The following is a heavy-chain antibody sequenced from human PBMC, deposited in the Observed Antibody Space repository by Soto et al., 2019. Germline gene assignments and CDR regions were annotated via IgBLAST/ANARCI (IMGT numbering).Heavy chain of an antibody. CDR1: GFTFSSYS. CDR3: ASYLQVVVAADYYYSGMDV. CDR2: ISSSSSTI. Sequence: GGSLRLSCAASGFTFSSYSMNWVRQAPGKGLEWVSYISSSSSTIYYADSVKGRFTISRDNAKNSLYLQMNSLRDEDTAVYYCASYLQVVVAADYYYSGMDVWGQGTTVTVSS. V-gene: IGHV3-48*02. D-gene: IGHD2-15*01. J-gene: IGHJ6*02.